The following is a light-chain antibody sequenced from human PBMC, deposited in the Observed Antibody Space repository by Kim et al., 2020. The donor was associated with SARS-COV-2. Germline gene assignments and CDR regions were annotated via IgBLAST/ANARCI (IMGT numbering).Light chain of an antibody. Sequence: ASVGDRVTISGRASQGSSSCLAWYQQIPGNAPKLLIYAAYSLQSGVPSRFSGRGSGTDFTLTLSSLQPEDFATYYCQQANSFPRRFGQGTKVDIK. CDR1: QGSSSC. J-gene: IGKJ1*01. V-gene: IGKV1-12*01. CDR3: QQANSFPRR. CDR2: AAY.